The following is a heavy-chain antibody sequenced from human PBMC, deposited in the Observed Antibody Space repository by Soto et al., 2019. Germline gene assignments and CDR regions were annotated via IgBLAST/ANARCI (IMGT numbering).Heavy chain of an antibody. CDR2: INSDGSST. V-gene: IGHV3-74*01. CDR1: GFTFSTYW. J-gene: IGHJ4*02. CDR3: ARGYCSGGSCWDPSFDY. D-gene: IGHD2-15*01. Sequence: GSLRLSCAASGFTFSTYWLHWVRPAPGKGLVWVSRINSDGSSTNYADSVKVRFTISRDNAKNTLFLQMKSLRAEDTALYYCARGYCSGGSCWDPSFDYWGQGTLVTVSS.